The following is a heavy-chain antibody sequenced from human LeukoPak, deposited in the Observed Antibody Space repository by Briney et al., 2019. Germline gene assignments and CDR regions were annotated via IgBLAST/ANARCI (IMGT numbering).Heavy chain of an antibody. CDR2: INTYNGDT. V-gene: IGHV1-18*01. J-gene: IGHJ4*02. D-gene: IGHD3-16*01. CDR3: ARGIRSPLFDY. CDR1: GYTFTHYG. Sequence: ASVKLSCKASGYTFTHYGIAWVRQAPGQGLAWMGWINTYNGDTKCAQKLQGRVTMTTDTSTSTAFMVLRSLRSDDSAVYYCARGIRSPLFDYWGLGTLVTVSP.